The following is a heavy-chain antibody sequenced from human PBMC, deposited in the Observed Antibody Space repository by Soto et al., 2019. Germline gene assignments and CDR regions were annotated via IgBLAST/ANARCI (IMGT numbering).Heavy chain of an antibody. CDR2: IDTDRNSI. Sequence: WGSRRRSCAASAFTLSNYWMHWVRKAPGKGLVWVARIDTDRNSINYADFVECRLSLSRDNAKNTMYLQINSLRDEGTAVYYCARDWPGVYVMWVEVLGQGTTEAASS. CDR3: ARDWPGVYVMWVEV. V-gene: IGHV3-74*01. J-gene: IGHJ6*02. D-gene: IGHD2-8*01. CDR1: AFTLSNYW.